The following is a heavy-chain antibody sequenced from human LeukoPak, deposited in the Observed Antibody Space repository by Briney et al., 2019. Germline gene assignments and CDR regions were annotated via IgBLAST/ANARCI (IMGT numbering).Heavy chain of an antibody. J-gene: IGHJ5*02. D-gene: IGHD2-2*01. CDR1: GGSISSYY. Sequence: SETLSLTCTVSGGSISSYYWSWIRQPPGKGLEWTGYIYYSGSTNYNPSLKSRVTISVDTSKNQFSLKLSSVTAADTAVYYCARYGEYCSSTSCYGSAWFDPWGQGTLVTVSS. V-gene: IGHV4-59*01. CDR2: IYYSGST. CDR3: ARYGEYCSSTSCYGSAWFDP.